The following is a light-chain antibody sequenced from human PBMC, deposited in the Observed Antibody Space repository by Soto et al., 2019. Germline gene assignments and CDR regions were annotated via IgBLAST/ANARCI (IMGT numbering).Light chain of an antibody. CDR3: QHYDSYSEA. J-gene: IGKJ1*01. CDR1: QSVNTW. V-gene: IGKV1-5*01. Sequence: IQLSQSPSSLSASVGDRVTITCRASQSVNTWVAWYQQTPGTAPKLLIYGASNLKSGVPSRFSGSGSGTDFTLTISSLQPDDFATYYCQHYDSYSEAFGQGTKVDIK. CDR2: GAS.